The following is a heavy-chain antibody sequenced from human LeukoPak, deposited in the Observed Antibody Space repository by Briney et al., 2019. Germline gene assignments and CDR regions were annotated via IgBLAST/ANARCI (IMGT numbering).Heavy chain of an antibody. CDR3: ARTAARRFDY. D-gene: IGHD6-6*01. V-gene: IGHV1-46*01. J-gene: IGHJ4*02. Sequence: ASVTVSCTASGYTFPSYFMHWVRQAPGQGLEWMGIINPTGGSTTYAQKFQGRVTMTRDTSTSTVYMELSSLRSDDTAVYYCARTAARRFDYWGQGTLVTVSS. CDR2: INPTGGST. CDR1: GYTFPSYF.